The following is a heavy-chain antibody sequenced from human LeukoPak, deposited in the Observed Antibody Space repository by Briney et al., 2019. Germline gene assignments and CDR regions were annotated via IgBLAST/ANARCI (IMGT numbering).Heavy chain of an antibody. Sequence: SETLSLTCAVYGGSFSGYYWSWIRQPPGKGLEWIGEINHSGSTNYNPSLKSRVTISVDTSKNQFSLKLSSVTAADTAVYYCASGIAAVLSPNYYYYGMDVWGKGTTVTVSS. V-gene: IGHV4-34*01. D-gene: IGHD6-13*01. J-gene: IGHJ6*04. CDR2: INHSGST. CDR1: GGSFSGYY. CDR3: ASGIAAVLSPNYYYYGMDV.